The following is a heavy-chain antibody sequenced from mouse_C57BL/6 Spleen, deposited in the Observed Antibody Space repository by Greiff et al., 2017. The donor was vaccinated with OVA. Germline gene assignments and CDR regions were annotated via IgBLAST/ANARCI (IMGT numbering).Heavy chain of an antibody. CDR1: GFTFSSYT. J-gene: IGHJ1*03. CDR3: ARHYGNYGWYFDV. D-gene: IGHD2-1*01. Sequence: DVKLVESGGGLVKPGGSLKLSCAASGFTFSSYTMSWVRQTPEKRLEWVATISGGGGNTYYPDSVKGRFTISRDNAKNTLYLQMSSLRSEDTALYYCARHYGNYGWYFDVWGTGTTVTVSS. CDR2: ISGGGGNT. V-gene: IGHV5-9*01.